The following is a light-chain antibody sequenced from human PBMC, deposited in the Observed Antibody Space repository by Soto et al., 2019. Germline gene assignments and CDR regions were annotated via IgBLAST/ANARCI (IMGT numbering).Light chain of an antibody. V-gene: IGLV1-44*01. Sequence: QSVLTQPPSASGTPGQRVTISCSGSSSNIGSNTVNWYQQLSGTAPKLLIYANNQRPSGVPDRFSGSTSGTSASLAISGLQSEDEADYYCAAWDDSLNGVVFGGGTKLTVL. J-gene: IGLJ2*01. CDR2: ANN. CDR3: AAWDDSLNGVV. CDR1: SSNIGSNT.